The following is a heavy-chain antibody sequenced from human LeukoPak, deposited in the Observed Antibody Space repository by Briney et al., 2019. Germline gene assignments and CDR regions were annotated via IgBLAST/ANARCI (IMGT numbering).Heavy chain of an antibody. CDR1: GFTFSNAW. V-gene: IGHV3-15*01. CDR2: IKSKTDGGTT. Sequence: GGSLRLSCAASGFTFSNAWMSWDRPAPGKGLEWVGRIKSKTDGGTTDYAAPVKGRFTISRDDSKNTLYLQMNSLKTEDTAVYYCTTDTAHYYGSGSTKIFDYWGQGTLVTVSS. D-gene: IGHD3-10*01. J-gene: IGHJ4*02. CDR3: TTDTAHYYGSGSTKIFDY.